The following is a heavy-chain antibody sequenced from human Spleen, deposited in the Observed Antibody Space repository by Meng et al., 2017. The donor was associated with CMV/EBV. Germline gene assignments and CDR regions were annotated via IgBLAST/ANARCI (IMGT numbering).Heavy chain of an antibody. Sequence: SLKIPCTASEFTFKNYGTHWVRQAPGKGLEWVAVVPYDGSKKYYADPVKGRFSISRDNSGNTLYLQMNSLRAQDTAVYYCVRGSQQFPLDYWGQGTLVTVSS. CDR1: EFTFKNYG. J-gene: IGHJ4*02. CDR2: VPYDGSKK. D-gene: IGHD6-13*01. CDR3: VRGSQQFPLDY. V-gene: IGHV3-30*19.